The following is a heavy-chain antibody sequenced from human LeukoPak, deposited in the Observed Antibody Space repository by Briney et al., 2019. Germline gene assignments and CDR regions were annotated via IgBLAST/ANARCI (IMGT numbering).Heavy chain of an antibody. CDR2: INHSGST. V-gene: IGHV4-34*01. D-gene: IGHD1-26*01. Sequence: PSETLSLTCAVYGGSFSGYYWSWIRQPPGKGLEWIGEINHSGSTNYNPCLKSRVTISVDTSKNQFSLKLSSVTAADTAIYYCARDIRVVGATHYFDYWGQGSLVTVSS. CDR3: ARDIRVVGATHYFDY. J-gene: IGHJ4*02. CDR1: GGSFSGYY.